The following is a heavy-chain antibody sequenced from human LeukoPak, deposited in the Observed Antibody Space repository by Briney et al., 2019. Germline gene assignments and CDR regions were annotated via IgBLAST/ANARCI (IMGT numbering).Heavy chain of an antibody. CDR2: IYTSGST. J-gene: IGHJ4*02. CDR1: GGSISSGSYY. Sequence: PSETLSLTCTVSGGSISSGSYYWSWIRQPAGKGLEWIGRIYTSGSTNYNPSLKSRVTISVDTSKNQFSLKLSSVTAADMAVYYCARGIQLGYFDYWGQGTLVTVSS. V-gene: IGHV4-61*02. D-gene: IGHD5-18*01. CDR3: ARGIQLGYFDY.